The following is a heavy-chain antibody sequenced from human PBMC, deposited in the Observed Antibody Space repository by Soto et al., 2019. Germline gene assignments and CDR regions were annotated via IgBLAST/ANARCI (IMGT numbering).Heavy chain of an antibody. D-gene: IGHD7-27*01. CDR3: AKEVSLGSTVDLGY. Sequence: LRLSCAASGFTFSIFAMSWVRQSPGKGLEWVSTISGSGGSTYYADAVKGRFTISRDNSMGTLYLQMKSLRVDDTAIYYCAKEVSLGSTVDLGYWGQGALVTVSS. CDR2: ISGSGGST. J-gene: IGHJ4*02. CDR1: GFTFSIFA. V-gene: IGHV3-23*01.